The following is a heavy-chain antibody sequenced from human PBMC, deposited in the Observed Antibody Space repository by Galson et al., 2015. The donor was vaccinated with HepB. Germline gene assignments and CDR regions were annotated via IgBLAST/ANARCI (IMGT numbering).Heavy chain of an antibody. CDR1: GFTFSRYA. CDR2: ISYDGSNE. Sequence: SLRLSCAASGFTFSRYAMHWVRQAPGKGLEWVAVISYDGSNEYYADSVKGRFTISRDSSKNTLYLQMNSLRAEDTAVYYCARDLTALSGFGDYWGQGTLVPVSS. J-gene: IGHJ4*02. CDR3: ARDLTALSGFGDY. V-gene: IGHV3-30*04. D-gene: IGHD3-10*01.